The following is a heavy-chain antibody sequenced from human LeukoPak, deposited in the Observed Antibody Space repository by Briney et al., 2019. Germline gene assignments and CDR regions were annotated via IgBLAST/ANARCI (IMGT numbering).Heavy chain of an antibody. Sequence: PGGSLRLSCAASGFIFSSYEMNWVRQAPGKGLEWVSYISSSGSTIYYADSVKGRFTISRDNAKNSLYLQMNSLRAEDTAVYYCARDRTHWNYVAFDIWGQGTMVTVSS. CDR1: GFIFSSYE. D-gene: IGHD1-7*01. J-gene: IGHJ3*02. CDR3: ARDRTHWNYVAFDI. CDR2: ISSSGSTI. V-gene: IGHV3-48*03.